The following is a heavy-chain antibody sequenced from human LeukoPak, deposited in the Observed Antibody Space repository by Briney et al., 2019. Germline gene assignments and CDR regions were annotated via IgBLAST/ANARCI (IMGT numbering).Heavy chain of an antibody. Sequence: ASVKASCKASGYTFTGYYMHWVRQAPGQGLEWMGWINPNSGGTDYAQRFQGRVTMTRDTSISTAYMELSRLRSDDTAVYYCARGPSSGWFLSQFDYWGQGTLVTVSS. D-gene: IGHD6-19*01. J-gene: IGHJ4*02. CDR2: INPNSGGT. CDR3: ARGPSSGWFLSQFDY. V-gene: IGHV1-2*02. CDR1: GYTFTGYY.